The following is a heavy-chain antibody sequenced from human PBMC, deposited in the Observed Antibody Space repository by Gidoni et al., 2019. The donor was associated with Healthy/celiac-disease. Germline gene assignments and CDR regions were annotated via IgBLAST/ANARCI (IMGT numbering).Heavy chain of an antibody. CDR3: AKDAARRRYCSGGSCYFLSAFDI. J-gene: IGHJ3*02. CDR1: GFTFSSYG. V-gene: IGHV3-30*18. D-gene: IGHD2-15*01. Sequence: QVQLVESGGGVVQPGRSLRLPCAASGFTFSSYGLHWVRPAPGKGLEWVAVIAYDGSNKYYADSVKGRFTISRDNSKNTLYLQMNSLRAEDTAVYYCAKDAARRRYCSGGSCYFLSAFDIWGQGTMVTVSS. CDR2: IAYDGSNK.